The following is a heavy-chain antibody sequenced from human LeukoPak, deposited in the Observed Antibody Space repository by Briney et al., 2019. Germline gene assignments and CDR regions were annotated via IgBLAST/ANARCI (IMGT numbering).Heavy chain of an antibody. CDR2: IYSGGTT. J-gene: IGHJ3*02. Sequence: GGSLRLSCAASGFTVSSNYVSWVRQAPGKGLEWVSVIYSGGTTYYADSVKGRFTISRDNAKNTLYLQMNSLRAEDTAVYYCASPVGVSSYAFVMWGGGTMVSVSS. V-gene: IGHV3-53*01. CDR1: GFTVSSNY. CDR3: ASPVGVSSYAFVM. D-gene: IGHD1-26*01.